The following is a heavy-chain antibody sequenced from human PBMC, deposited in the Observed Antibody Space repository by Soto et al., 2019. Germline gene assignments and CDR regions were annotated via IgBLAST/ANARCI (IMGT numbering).Heavy chain of an antibody. CDR2: IGSGSRGT. V-gene: IGHV3-23*01. Sequence: EAQLLESGGGLVQPGGSLRLSCAASGFAFSNFAMSWVRQAPGKGLEWVSAIGSGSRGTHYAESVEDRFTISRDDSKNTLYLQLNSLTAAETAVYYCAAPRAAVPHTRYFVPWGQGTPVTVSP. CDR1: GFAFSNFA. J-gene: IGHJ5*02. D-gene: IGHD6-13*01. CDR3: AAPRAAVPHTRYFVP.